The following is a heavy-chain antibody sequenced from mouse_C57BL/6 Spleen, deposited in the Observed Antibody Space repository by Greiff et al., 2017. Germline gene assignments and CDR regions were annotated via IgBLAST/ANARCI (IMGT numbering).Heavy chain of an antibody. Sequence: EVKLVESGGGLVKPGGSLKLSCAASGFTFSDYGMHWVRQAPEKGLEWVAYISSGSSTIYYADTMKGRFTISRDNAKNTLFLQMTSLRSEDTAMYYCARKDGSLYAMDYWGQGTSVTVSS. V-gene: IGHV5-17*01. J-gene: IGHJ4*01. D-gene: IGHD1-1*01. CDR2: ISSGSSTI. CDR3: ARKDGSLYAMDY. CDR1: GFTFSDYG.